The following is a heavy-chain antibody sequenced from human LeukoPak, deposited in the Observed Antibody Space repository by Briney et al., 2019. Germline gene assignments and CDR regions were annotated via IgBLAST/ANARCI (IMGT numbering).Heavy chain of an antibody. CDR2: ISAYIGNT. J-gene: IGHJ3*02. CDR1: GYTFTSYY. CDR3: ARRTWLVPDAFDI. D-gene: IGHD6-19*01. Sequence: GASVKVSCKASGYTFTSYYMHWVRQAPGQGLEWMGWISAYIGNTIHAQKLQGRVTMTTDTSTSTAYMELRSLRSDDTAVYYCARRTWLVPDAFDIWGQGTMVTVSS. V-gene: IGHV1-18*04.